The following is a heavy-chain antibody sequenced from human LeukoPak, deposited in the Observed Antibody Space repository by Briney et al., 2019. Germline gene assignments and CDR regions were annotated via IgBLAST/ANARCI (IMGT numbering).Heavy chain of an antibody. CDR2: INTYNGNT. CDR3: ARVVPDYGDDSGTLNWFDP. V-gene: IGHV1-18*01. D-gene: IGHD4/OR15-4a*01. J-gene: IGHJ5*02. Sequence: ASVKVSCKASGYTFSSYAISWVRQAPGQGLEWMGWINTYNGNTIYAQKLQDRVTMTKDTSTSTAYMELRSLRSDDTAVYYCARVVPDYGDDSGTLNWFDPWGQGTLVTVSS. CDR1: GYTFSSYA.